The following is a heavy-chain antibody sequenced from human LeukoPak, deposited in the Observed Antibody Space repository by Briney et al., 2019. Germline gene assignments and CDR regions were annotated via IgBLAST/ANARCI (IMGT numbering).Heavy chain of an antibody. D-gene: IGHD6-6*01. Sequence: GRSLRLSCAASGFTFSSDAMSSVPQAPGKGLEWVSAISGSVGSTSYADSVKGRFTISRDNSKNTLYLQINSLRAEATAVYYCARREYRSSEFDYWGQGTLVTVSS. CDR1: GFTFSSDA. J-gene: IGHJ4*02. CDR2: ISGSVGST. V-gene: IGHV3-23*01. CDR3: ARREYRSSEFDY.